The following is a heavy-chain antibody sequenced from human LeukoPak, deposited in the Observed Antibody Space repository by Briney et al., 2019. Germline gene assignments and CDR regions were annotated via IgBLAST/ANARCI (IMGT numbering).Heavy chain of an antibody. Sequence: PGGSLRLSCAASGFTFSNYAMSWVRQAPGKGLEWVAGISGTGGSTHYADYVKGRFTISRDNSKNTVYLQMNNLRVDDTAVYHCARARGYCSSTSCYGGLGWFDPWGQGTLVTVSS. J-gene: IGHJ5*02. CDR1: GFTFSNYA. CDR2: ISGTGGST. CDR3: ARARGYCSSTSCYGGLGWFDP. V-gene: IGHV3-23*01. D-gene: IGHD2-2*01.